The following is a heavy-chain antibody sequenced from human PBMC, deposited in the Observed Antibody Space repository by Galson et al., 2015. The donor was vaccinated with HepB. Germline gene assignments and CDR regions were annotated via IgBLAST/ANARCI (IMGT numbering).Heavy chain of an antibody. D-gene: IGHD3-3*01. V-gene: IGHV2-5*02. J-gene: IGHJ4*02. Sequence: ALVKPTQTLTLTCTFSGFSLSTSGVGVGWIRQPPGKALEWLALIYWDDDKRYSPSLKSRLTITKDTSKNQVVLTMTNMDPVDTATYYCALRTYYDFWSGYPGYFDYWGQGTLVTVSS. CDR2: IYWDDDK. CDR1: GFSLSTSGVG. CDR3: ALRTYYDFWSGYPGYFDY.